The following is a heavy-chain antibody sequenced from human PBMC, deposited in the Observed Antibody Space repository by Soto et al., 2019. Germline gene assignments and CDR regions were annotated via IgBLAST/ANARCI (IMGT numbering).Heavy chain of an antibody. Sequence: PGESLKISCAASGFTFSTYAMSWVRQAPGKGLEWVSAISGSGGNSTFYGDSVKGRFTISRDNSKNTLYLEMSSLGAEDTAVYYCAKGGGSCCFDCWGQGTLVTVSS. V-gene: IGHV3-23*01. J-gene: IGHJ4*02. CDR3: AKGGGSCCFDC. CDR1: GFTFSTYA. CDR2: ISGSGGNST. D-gene: IGHD2-15*01.